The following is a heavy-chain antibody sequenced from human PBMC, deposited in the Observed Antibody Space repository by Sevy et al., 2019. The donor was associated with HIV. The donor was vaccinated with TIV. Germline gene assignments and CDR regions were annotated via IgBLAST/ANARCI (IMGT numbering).Heavy chain of an antibody. CDR3: ARDLEFYDYGDYGPAFMPDY. J-gene: IGHJ4*02. CDR2: ISYDGSSK. CDR1: GFTFSSFA. Sequence: GGSLRLSCAASGFTFSSFAMHWVRQAPGKGLEWVAVISYDGSSKYYPDSVKGRFTISRDIAKNTLHLQMNSLRAEDTAVYYCARDLEFYDYGDYGPAFMPDYWGQGTLVTVSS. D-gene: IGHD4-17*01. V-gene: IGHV3-30-3*01.